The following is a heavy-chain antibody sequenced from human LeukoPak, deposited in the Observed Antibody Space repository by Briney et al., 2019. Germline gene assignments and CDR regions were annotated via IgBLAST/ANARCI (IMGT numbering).Heavy chain of an antibody. J-gene: IGHJ4*02. CDR1: GGVIRTYY. V-gene: IGHV4-59*01. CDR2: IYYTGST. Sequence: SETLSLTCTVSGGVIRTYYWSWIRQPPGKGLEYIGYIYYTGSTTYNPSLESRVTISVDTSKNQFSLKLSSVTAADTAVYYCARVGYYYDSSGYYRYFDYWGQGTLVTVSS. D-gene: IGHD3-22*01. CDR3: ARVGYYYDSSGYYRYFDY.